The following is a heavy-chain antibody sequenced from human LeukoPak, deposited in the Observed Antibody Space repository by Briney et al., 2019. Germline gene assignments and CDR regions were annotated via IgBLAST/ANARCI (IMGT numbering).Heavy chain of an antibody. CDR3: ARVAQIGYSYGFWGGNYYYYYMDV. D-gene: IGHD5-18*01. J-gene: IGHJ6*03. CDR1: GFTLSSNY. Sequence: GGSLRLSCAASGFTLSSNYMSWVRQAPAKGREGVSVIYSGGSTYYTDSVTCRFTISRDNSKNTLYLQMNSLRAEDTAVYYCARVAQIGYSYGFWGGNYYYYYMDVWGKGTTVTISS. CDR2: IYSGGST. V-gene: IGHV3-66*01.